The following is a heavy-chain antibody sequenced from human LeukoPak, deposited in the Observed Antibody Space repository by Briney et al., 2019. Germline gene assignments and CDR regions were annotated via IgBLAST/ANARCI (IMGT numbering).Heavy chain of an antibody. V-gene: IGHV1-2*02. J-gene: IGHJ3*02. CDR3: AKDFRDQWLVNAFHI. CDR1: EYTFTRYY. Sequence: GASVKVSCKASEYTFTRYYMHWVRQAPGQGLEWMGWINPNTGGTNYAQKFQGRVTMTGDTSITTAYMELSSLEYDDTAVYYCAKDFRDQWLVNAFHIWGQGTMVTVSS. D-gene: IGHD6-19*01. CDR2: INPNTGGT.